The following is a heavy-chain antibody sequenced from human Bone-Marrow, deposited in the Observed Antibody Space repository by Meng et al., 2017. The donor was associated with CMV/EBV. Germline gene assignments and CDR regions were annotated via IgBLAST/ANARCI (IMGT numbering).Heavy chain of an antibody. V-gene: IGHV3-7*01. CDR3: AREQGTSLTIFGVVRLGWFDP. J-gene: IGHJ5*02. CDR2: IKQDGSEK. D-gene: IGHD3-3*01. CDR1: GFTFSSYW. Sequence: GGSLRLSCAASGFTFSSYWMSWVRQAPGKGLEWVANIKQDGSEKYYVDSVKGRFTIFRDNAKNSLYLQMNSLRAEDTAVYYCAREQGTSLTIFGVVRLGWFDPWGQGTLVTVSS.